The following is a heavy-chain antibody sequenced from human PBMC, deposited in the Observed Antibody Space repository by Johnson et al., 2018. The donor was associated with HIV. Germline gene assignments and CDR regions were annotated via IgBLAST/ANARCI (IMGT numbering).Heavy chain of an antibody. CDR2: FYGGGDI. V-gene: IGHV3-69-1*01. CDR1: GFTFDDYG. J-gene: IGHJ3*02. CDR3: ASFAAAGDAFDI. D-gene: IGHD6-13*01. Sequence: VQLVESGGGLVQPGGSLRLSCAASGFTFDDYGMSWVRQAPGKGLEWVSVFYGGGDIYYADSVKGRFTISRDNAKNSLYLQMNSLRAEDTAVYYCASFAAAGDAFDIWGQGTMVTVSS.